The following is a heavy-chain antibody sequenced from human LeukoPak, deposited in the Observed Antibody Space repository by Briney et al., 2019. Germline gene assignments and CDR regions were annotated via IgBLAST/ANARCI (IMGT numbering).Heavy chain of an antibody. CDR3: ARQYYGSGSFLNWFDP. CDR2: IYPGDSET. CDR1: GYSFTSYW. V-gene: IGHV5-51*01. D-gene: IGHD3-10*01. J-gene: IGHJ5*02. Sequence: ESLKISCKGSGYSFTSYWIGWVRQMPGKGLEWMGIIYPGDSETRYSPSFQGQVTISAVKSINTAYLQWSSLKASDTAMYYCARQYYGSGSFLNWFDPWGQGTLVTVSS.